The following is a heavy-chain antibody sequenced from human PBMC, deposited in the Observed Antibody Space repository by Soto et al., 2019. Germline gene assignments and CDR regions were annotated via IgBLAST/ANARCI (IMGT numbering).Heavy chain of an antibody. V-gene: IGHV4-59*01. CDR3: ARDLWGYCGNDCYPLDV. D-gene: IGHD2-21*02. CDR2: LYNTGST. CDR1: GGPISRYY. Sequence: SETLSLTCTASGGPISRYYWSWIRQTPGKGLEWIGYLYNTGSTIYNPSLESRVTISVDTSKNQFSLKLNSVTAADTAVYYCARDLWGYCGNDCYPLDVWGTGTTVTVS. J-gene: IGHJ6*03.